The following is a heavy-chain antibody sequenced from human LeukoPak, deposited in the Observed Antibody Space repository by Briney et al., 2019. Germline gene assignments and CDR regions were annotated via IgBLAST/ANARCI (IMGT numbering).Heavy chain of an antibody. CDR1: GGSINNFY. Sequence: SETLSLTCSVSGGSINNFYWTWIRQPAGKGLEWIGRIYATGDTNYNPSLKSRVTISVDTSKNQFSLKLSSVTAADTAVYYCARGPVYGDWGDNWFDPWGQGTLVTVSS. V-gene: IGHV4-4*07. J-gene: IGHJ5*02. CDR2: IYATGDT. D-gene: IGHD4-17*01. CDR3: ARGPVYGDWGDNWFDP.